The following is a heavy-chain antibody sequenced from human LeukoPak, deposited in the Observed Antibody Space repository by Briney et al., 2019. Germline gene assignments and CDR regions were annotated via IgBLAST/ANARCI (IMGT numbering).Heavy chain of an antibody. CDR2: ISSSGTYI. CDR1: GFTFSSYS. V-gene: IGHV3-21*04. CDR3: ARAIAAAADEENAFDI. Sequence: GGSLRLSCAASGFTFSSYSMNWVRQAPGKGLVWVSSISSSGTYIYYADSVKGRFTISRDNAKNSLYLQMNSLRAEDTALYYCARAIAAAADEENAFDIWGQGTMVTVSS. J-gene: IGHJ3*02. D-gene: IGHD6-13*01.